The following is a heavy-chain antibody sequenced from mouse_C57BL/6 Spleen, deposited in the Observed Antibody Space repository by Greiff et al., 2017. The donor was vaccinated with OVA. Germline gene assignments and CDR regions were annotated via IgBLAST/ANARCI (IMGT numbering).Heavy chain of an antibody. CDR2: ISYDGSN. CDR1: GYSITSGYY. V-gene: IGHV3-6*01. J-gene: IGHJ4*01. D-gene: IGHD2-1*01. CDR3: AREIYYGNYEAMDY. Sequence: VQLKESGPGLVKPSQSLSLTCSVTGYSITSGYYWNWIRQFPGNKLEWMGYISYDGSNNYNPSLKNRISITRDTSKNQFFLKLNSVTTEDTATYYCAREIYYGNYEAMDYWGQGTSVTVSS.